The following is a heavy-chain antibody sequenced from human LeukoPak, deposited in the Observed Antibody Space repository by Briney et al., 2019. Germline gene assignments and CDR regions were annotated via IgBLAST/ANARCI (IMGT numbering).Heavy chain of an antibody. CDR1: GGSISSYY. D-gene: IGHD4-23*01. Sequence: SETLSLTCTVSGGSISSYYWSWIRQPPGKGLEWIGYIYYSGTTNYNPSLKSRVTISVDTSKNQFSLKLSSVTAADTAVYYCARYDYGGILFDYWGQGTLVTVSS. J-gene: IGHJ4*02. CDR2: IYYSGTT. V-gene: IGHV4-59*08. CDR3: ARYDYGGILFDY.